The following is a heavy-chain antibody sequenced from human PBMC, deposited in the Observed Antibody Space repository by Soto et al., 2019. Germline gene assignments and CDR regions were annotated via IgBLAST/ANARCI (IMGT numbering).Heavy chain of an antibody. CDR2: ISYDGTIT. CDR3: ATTRVGPCSSSICFSGIFDGMDV. J-gene: IGHJ6*02. V-gene: IGHV3-30-3*01. Sequence: GSLRLSCAASGFTISNYGMHWVRQAPGKGLEWVAVISYDGTITYYAGSVKGRFTISRDNSKNTLYLQMNSLRTEDTAVYYCATTRVGPCSSSICFSGIFDGMDVWGQGTTVTVSS. D-gene: IGHD2-2*01. CDR1: GFTISNYG.